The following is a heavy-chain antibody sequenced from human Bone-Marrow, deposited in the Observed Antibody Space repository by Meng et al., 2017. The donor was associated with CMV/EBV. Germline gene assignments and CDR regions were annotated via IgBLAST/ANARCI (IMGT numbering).Heavy chain of an antibody. Sequence: SVKVSCKASGFTFTSSAVQWVRQARGQRLEWIGWIVVGSGNTNYAQKFQERVTITRDMSTSTAYMELSSLRSEDTAVYYWAARYSSGWYYFDYWGQGRLVTVSS. CDR3: AARYSSGWYYFDY. D-gene: IGHD6-19*01. CDR1: GFTFTSSA. CDR2: IVVGSGNT. J-gene: IGHJ4*02. V-gene: IGHV1-58*01.